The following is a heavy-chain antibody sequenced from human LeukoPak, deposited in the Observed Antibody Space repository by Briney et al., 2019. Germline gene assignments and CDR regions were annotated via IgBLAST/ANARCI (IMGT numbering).Heavy chain of an antibody. CDR2: INHSGST. CDR3: TRGRNWNYGGWFDP. D-gene: IGHD1-7*01. V-gene: IGHV4-34*01. CDR1: GVSFSGYY. Sequence: SETLSLTCGAYGVSFSGYYWSWIRQPPGKGLEWIGEINHSGSTNHNPSLMSRGTISVETSNNHSSLKLIPVAAAATAVYYCTRGRNWNYGGWFDPGGQGTLVTVSS. J-gene: IGHJ5*02.